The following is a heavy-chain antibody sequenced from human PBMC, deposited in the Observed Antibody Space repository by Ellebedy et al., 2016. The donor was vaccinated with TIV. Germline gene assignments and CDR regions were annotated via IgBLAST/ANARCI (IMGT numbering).Heavy chain of an antibody. V-gene: IGHV5-51*01. CDR3: ARRPTYGPLEFFDY. CDR2: IYPGDSNT. J-gene: IGHJ4*02. CDR1: GYSFTNYW. D-gene: IGHD1-1*01. Sequence: GESLKISCKGSGYSFTNYWIGWVRQMPGKGLEWMAIIYPGDSNTLYSPSFQGQVTISADKSSGTAYLPWSSLKASDSAMYYCARRPTYGPLEFFDYWGQGTLVTVSS.